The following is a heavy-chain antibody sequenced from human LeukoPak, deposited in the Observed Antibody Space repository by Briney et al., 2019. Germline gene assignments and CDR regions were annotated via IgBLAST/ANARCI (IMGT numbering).Heavy chain of an antibody. D-gene: IGHD3-16*02. CDR2: INPNCGST. Sequence: ASVKVSCKASGYTFTGYYMHWVRQAPGQGLEWMGRINPNCGSTNYAQKFQGRVTMTRDTSISTAHMELSRLRSDDTAVYYWARAGPVRDSFGGVIVWFDPWGQGTLVTVSS. CDR1: GYTFTGYY. CDR3: ARAGPVRDSFGGVIVWFDP. V-gene: IGHV1-2*06. J-gene: IGHJ5*02.